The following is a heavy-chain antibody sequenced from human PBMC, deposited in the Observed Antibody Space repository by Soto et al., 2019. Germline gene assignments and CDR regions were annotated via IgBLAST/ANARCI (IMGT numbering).Heavy chain of an antibody. J-gene: IGHJ6*02. V-gene: IGHV1-18*01. CDR1: GYTFTSYG. CDR2: ISAYNGNT. CDR3: ARRQDYDILTGPYYYGMDV. D-gene: IGHD3-9*01. Sequence: QVKLVQSGAEVKKPGASVKVSCKASGYTFTSYGISWVRQAPGQGLEWMGWISAYNGNTNYAQKLQGRVTMTTDTSTGTAYMELRSLRSDDTAVYYCARRQDYDILTGPYYYGMDVWGQGTTVTVAS.